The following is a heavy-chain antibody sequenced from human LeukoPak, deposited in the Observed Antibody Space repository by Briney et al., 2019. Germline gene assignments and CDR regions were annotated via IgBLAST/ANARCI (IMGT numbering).Heavy chain of an antibody. D-gene: IGHD3-10*01. CDR3: ARATAYYYGSGSYYRVPYYFDY. CDR2: ISYDGSNK. V-gene: IGHV3-30*04. CDR1: GFTFSSYA. J-gene: IGHJ4*02. Sequence: GRSLGLSCAASGFTFSSYAMHWVRQAPGKGLEWVAVISYDGSNKYYADSVKGRFTISRDNSKNTLYLQMNSLRAEDTAVYYCARATAYYYGSGSYYRVPYYFDYWGQGTLVTVSS.